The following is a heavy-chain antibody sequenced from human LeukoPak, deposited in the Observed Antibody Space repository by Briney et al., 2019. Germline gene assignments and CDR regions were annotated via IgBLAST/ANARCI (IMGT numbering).Heavy chain of an antibody. CDR1: GGSLSSHF. Sequence: SETLSLTRCVSGGSLSSHFWSWIRQPPGEGLEGIGYIYYRGITNYNPSLNSRVTISVDTSKNQFSLKLSSVTAADTAVYYCAKTYYDILTGYGGPYYMDVWGKGTTVTVSS. J-gene: IGHJ6*03. CDR3: AKTYYDILTGYGGPYYMDV. V-gene: IGHV4-59*11. CDR2: IYYRGIT. D-gene: IGHD3-9*01.